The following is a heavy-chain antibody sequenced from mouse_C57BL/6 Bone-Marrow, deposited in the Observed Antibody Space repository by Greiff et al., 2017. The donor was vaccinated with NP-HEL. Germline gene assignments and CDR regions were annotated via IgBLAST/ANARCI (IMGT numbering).Heavy chain of an antibody. Sequence: EVNLVESGPELVKPGASVNMSCKASGYTFTDYNMHWVKQSHGKSLEWIGYINPNNGGTSYNQKFKGKATLTVNKSSSTAYMELRSLTSEDSAVYYCASPYYFDYWGQGTTLTVSS. J-gene: IGHJ2*01. CDR2: INPNNGGT. V-gene: IGHV1-22*01. CDR3: ASPYYFDY. CDR1: GYTFTDYN.